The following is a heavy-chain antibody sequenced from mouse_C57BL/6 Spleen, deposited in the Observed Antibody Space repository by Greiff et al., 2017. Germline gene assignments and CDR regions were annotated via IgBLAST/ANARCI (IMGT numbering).Heavy chain of an antibody. J-gene: IGHJ2*01. CDR1: GYTFTSYW. CDR3: ARRVPWNYFDY. Sequence: VQLQQPGAELVMPGASVKLSCKASGYTFTSYWMHWVKQRPGQGLEWIGEIDPSDSYTNYNQKFKGKSTLTVDKSSSTAYMQLSSLTSEDSAVYYCARRVPWNYFDYWGQGTTLTVSS. V-gene: IGHV1-69*01. CDR2: IDPSDSYT.